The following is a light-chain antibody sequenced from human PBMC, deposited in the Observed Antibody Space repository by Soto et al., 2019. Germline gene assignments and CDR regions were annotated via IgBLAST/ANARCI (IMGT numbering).Light chain of an antibody. CDR1: QDISNY. CDR3: QQYDNLPPELT. V-gene: IGKV1-33*01. CDR2: DAS. J-gene: IGKJ4*01. Sequence: DIQMTQSPSSLFASVGDRVTITCQASQDISNYLNWYQQKPGKAPKLLIYDASNLETGVPSRFSGSGSGTDFTFTISSLQPEDIATYYCQQYDNLPPELTFGGGTKVEIK.